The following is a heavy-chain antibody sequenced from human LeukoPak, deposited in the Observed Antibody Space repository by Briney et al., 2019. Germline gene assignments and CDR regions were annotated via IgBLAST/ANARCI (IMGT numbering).Heavy chain of an antibody. D-gene: IGHD5-24*01. CDR2: INPNSGGT. CDR3: ARDMGWLQPDNYFDY. CDR1: GYTFTGYY. Sequence: ASVKVSCKASGYTFTGYYMHWVRQAPGQGLEWMGWINPNSGGTNYAQKFQGMVTMTRDTSISTAYMELSRLRSDYTAVYYCARDMGWLQPDNYFDYWGQGTLVTVSS. J-gene: IGHJ4*02. V-gene: IGHV1-2*02.